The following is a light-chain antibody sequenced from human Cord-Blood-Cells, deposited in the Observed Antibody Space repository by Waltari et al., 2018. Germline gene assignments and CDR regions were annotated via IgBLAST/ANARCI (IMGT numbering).Light chain of an antibody. CDR1: QSISSW. J-gene: IGKJ1*01. Sequence: DIQMTQSPYTLSASVGDRVTITCRDSQSISSWLAWYQQKPGKAPKLLIDKASSLESGVPSRFIGSGSGTEFTLTISSLQPDDFATYYCQQYNSYSWTFGQGTKVEIK. CDR3: QQYNSYSWT. V-gene: IGKV1-5*03. CDR2: KAS.